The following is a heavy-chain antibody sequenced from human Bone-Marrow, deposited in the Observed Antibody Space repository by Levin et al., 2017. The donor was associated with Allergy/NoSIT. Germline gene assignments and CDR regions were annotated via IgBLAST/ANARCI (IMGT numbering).Heavy chain of an antibody. CDR1: DGSISSGDFY. CDR2: IYYSGST. Sequence: SQTLSLTCTVSDGSISSGDFYWSWIRQPPGKGLEWIGYIYYSGSTYYNPSLKSRITISLDMSKNQFSLNLSSVTAADTAVYFCARDYRVGAFDIWGQGTMVTVSS. CDR3: ARDYRVGAFDI. V-gene: IGHV4-30-4*01. J-gene: IGHJ3*02. D-gene: IGHD1-26*01.